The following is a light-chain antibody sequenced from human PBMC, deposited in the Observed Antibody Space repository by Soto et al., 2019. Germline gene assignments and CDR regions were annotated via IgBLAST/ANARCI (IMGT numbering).Light chain of an antibody. Sequence: EIVLTQSPATLSSFPGDRVTLSCRASQYINTRLAWYQHRPGQAPRLLIYQTSNRATGIPARFSGSGSGTDFTLTISSLEPEDFAVYYCQQRSNWPLTFGGGTKVDI. CDR1: QYINTR. CDR3: QQRSNWPLT. CDR2: QTS. V-gene: IGKV3-11*01. J-gene: IGKJ4*01.